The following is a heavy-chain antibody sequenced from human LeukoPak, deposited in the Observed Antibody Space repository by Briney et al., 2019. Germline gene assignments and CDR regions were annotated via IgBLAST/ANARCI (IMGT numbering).Heavy chain of an antibody. V-gene: IGHV4-4*07. D-gene: IGHD6-19*01. CDR3: ARGISSGWLLNIDY. CDR2: IYTSGST. J-gene: IGHJ4*02. CDR1: GGSISSYY. Sequence: SETLSLTCTVSGGSISSYYWSWIRQPAGKGLEWIGRIYTSGSTNYNPSLKSRVTISVDTSKNQFSLKLSSVTAADTAVYYCARGISSGWLLNIDYWGQGTLVTVSS.